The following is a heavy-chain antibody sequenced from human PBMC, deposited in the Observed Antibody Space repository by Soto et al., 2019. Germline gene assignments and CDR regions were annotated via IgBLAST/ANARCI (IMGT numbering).Heavy chain of an antibody. CDR2: I. CDR1: GFTFSSYG. J-gene: IGHJ4*02. D-gene: IGHD1-26*01. CDR3: AKEGGLSGSYYISSSYYFDY. Sequence: QVQLVESGGGVVQPGRSPRLSCVASGFTFSSYGMHWVRQAPGKGLEWVAIICRFTISRDNSKNTLYLQMNSLRAEDTSVYYCAKEGGLSGSYYISSSYYFDYWGQGTLVTVSS. V-gene: IGHV3-30*18.